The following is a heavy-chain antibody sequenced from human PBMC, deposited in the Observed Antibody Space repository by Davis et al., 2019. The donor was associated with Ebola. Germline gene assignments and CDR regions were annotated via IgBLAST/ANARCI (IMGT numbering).Heavy chain of an antibody. V-gene: IGHV3-7*03. D-gene: IGHD3-10*01. CDR1: GITFSRHW. J-gene: IGHJ6*02. CDR2: IKQDGSET. Sequence: GESLKISCAASGITFSRHWMSWVRQAPGKGLEWVANIKQDGSETHYVDSVRGRFTISRDNAKNSLYLQMNSLRAEDTAVYYCATERGLARSSYYYGLDVWGRGTTVTVSS. CDR3: ATERGLARSSYYYGLDV.